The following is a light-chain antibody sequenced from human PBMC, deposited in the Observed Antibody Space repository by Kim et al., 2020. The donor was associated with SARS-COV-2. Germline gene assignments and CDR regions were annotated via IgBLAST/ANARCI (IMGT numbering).Light chain of an antibody. Sequence: GQRVTIACSGSSSNIAGNTVNWYQQLPGTAPKLLIYYTNQRPAGVPDRFSGTKSGTSASLAISGLQSEDEADYYCATWDDSLSGWVFGGGTKLTVL. V-gene: IGLV1-44*01. CDR1: SSNIAGNT. CDR2: YTN. J-gene: IGLJ3*02. CDR3: ATWDDSLSGWV.